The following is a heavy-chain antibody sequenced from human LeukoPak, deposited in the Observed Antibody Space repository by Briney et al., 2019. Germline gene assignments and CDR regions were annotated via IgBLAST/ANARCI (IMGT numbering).Heavy chain of an antibody. CDR1: GLNVNTYW. CDR3: VTGHYDSRMYFDL. CDR2: IKFDGSLA. J-gene: IGHJ2*01. Sequence: GVSLRRSCGASGLNVNTYWRHWVRQAPGKGRVWVSQIKFDGSLASYADSVKGRLTISRDNTKNTLYLQMNSLGTEDTAVYYCVTGHYDSRMYFDLWGRGTLVIVSS. V-gene: IGHV3-74*01. D-gene: IGHD3-22*01.